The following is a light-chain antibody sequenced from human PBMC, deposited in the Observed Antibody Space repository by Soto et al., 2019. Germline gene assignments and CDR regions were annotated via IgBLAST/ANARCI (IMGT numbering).Light chain of an antibody. CDR3: QQYYSTPLT. CDR1: QSVLYSSNNKNY. J-gene: IGKJ4*01. CDR2: WAS. V-gene: IGKV4-1*01. Sequence: DIVMTQSPDSLAVTLGERATINCKSSQSVLYSSNNKNYLAWYQQKPGQPPKLLIYWASTRESGVPDRFSGSGSGTDFTLTNSSLQPEDVAVYYCQQYYSTPLTFGGGTKVEIK.